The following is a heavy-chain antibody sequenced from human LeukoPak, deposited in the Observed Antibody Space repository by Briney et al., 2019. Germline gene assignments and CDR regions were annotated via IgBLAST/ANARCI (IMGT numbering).Heavy chain of an antibody. Sequence: GGSLRLSCAASGFTFSTYAMSWVRQAPGKGLEWVSAINEGGGNTYYVDSVKGRFTISRDNSKNTLYLQMNGLRAEDTAVYYCANTRDSCTDISCYFLWGQGTLVTVSS. J-gene: IGHJ4*02. CDR1: GFTFSTYA. V-gene: IGHV3-23*01. CDR3: ANTRDSCTDISCYFL. D-gene: IGHD2-15*01. CDR2: INEGGGNT.